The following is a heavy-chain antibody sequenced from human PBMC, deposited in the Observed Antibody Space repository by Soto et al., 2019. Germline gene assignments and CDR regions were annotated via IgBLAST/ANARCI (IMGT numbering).Heavy chain of an antibody. J-gene: IGHJ4*02. Sequence: AGGSLRLSCAASGFTFSSYGMHWVRQAPGKGLEWVAVISYDGSNKYYADSVKGRFTISRDNSKNTLYLQMNSLRAEDTAVYYCAKEVRVVAATGIFAYWGQGTLVTVSS. CDR2: ISYDGSNK. V-gene: IGHV3-30*18. CDR1: GFTFSSYG. D-gene: IGHD2-15*01. CDR3: AKEVRVVAATGIFAY.